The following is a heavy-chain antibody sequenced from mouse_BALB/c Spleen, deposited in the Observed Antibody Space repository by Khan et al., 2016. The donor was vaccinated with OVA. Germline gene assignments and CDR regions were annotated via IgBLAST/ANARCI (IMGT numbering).Heavy chain of an antibody. CDR1: GYTFSNSW. V-gene: IGHV1-87*01. CDR2: IYPGDGDT. Sequence: QVQLQQSGAELARPGASVKLSCKASGYTFSNSWMQWVKQRPGQGLEWIGAIYPGDGDTRYTQKFKGKATLTADKSSRTAYMQLSSLTSEDSAVLYWARSLPGYAMDYWGQGTSVTVSS. J-gene: IGHJ4*01. CDR3: ARSLPGYAMDY.